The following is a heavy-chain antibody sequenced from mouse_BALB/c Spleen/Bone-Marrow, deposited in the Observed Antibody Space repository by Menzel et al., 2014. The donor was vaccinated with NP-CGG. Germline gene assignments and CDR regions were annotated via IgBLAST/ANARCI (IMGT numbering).Heavy chain of an antibody. Sequence: EVQLQESGAELVKPGASVKLSCTASGFNIKDTYMHWVKQRPEQGLEWIGRIDPANGNTKYDPKFQGKATITADTSSNTAYLQLSSLTSEDTAVYYCATTDSSRVFAYWGQGTLVTVSA. D-gene: IGHD3-2*01. CDR2: IDPANGNT. V-gene: IGHV14-3*02. CDR1: GFNIKDTY. CDR3: ATTDSSRVFAY. J-gene: IGHJ3*01.